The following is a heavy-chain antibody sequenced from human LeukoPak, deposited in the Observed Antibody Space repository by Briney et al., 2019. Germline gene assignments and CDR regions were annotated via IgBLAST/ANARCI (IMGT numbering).Heavy chain of an antibody. D-gene: IGHD5-24*01. J-gene: IGHJ4*02. Sequence: PGGSLRLSCAASGFTFSSYSMNWVRQAPGKGLEWVSSISSSSSYIYYADSVKGRFTISRDNAKNSLYLQMNSLRAEDTAVYYCARLRGGYNPQGLDYWGQGTLVTVSS. CDR2: ISSSSSYI. CDR3: ARLRGGYNPQGLDY. CDR1: GFTFSSYS. V-gene: IGHV3-21*01.